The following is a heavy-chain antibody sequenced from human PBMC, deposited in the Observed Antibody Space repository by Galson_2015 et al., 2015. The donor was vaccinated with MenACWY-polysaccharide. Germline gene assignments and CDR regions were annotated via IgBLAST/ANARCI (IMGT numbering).Heavy chain of an antibody. D-gene: IGHD3-10*01. CDR1: GLTFSNNW. V-gene: IGHV3-74*01. J-gene: IGHJ6*02. CDR3: VGPLGRGGTGAYGMDA. CDR2: INSDASST. Sequence: SLRLSCAASGLTFSNNWIHWVRQAPGKGLVWVSRINSDASSTAYADSVKGRFTISRDNAKNTLYLQMNSLRVEDTAVYYCVGPLGRGGTGAYGMDAWGQGTPATVSS.